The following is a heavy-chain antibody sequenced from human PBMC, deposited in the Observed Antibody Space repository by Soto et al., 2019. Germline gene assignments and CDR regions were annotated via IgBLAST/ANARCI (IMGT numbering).Heavy chain of an antibody. CDR1: GYTFTTYD. Sequence: ASVKVSCKASGYTFTTYDISWVRQATGQGLEWMGWMNPYSGNTGYAQKFQGRVTVTRNTSISTVYMELSGLRPDDTAVYYCARRKERSGPHYFDYWGQGTQVTVSS. J-gene: IGHJ4*02. D-gene: IGHD6-25*01. V-gene: IGHV1-8*01. CDR3: ARRKERSGPHYFDY. CDR2: MNPYSGNT.